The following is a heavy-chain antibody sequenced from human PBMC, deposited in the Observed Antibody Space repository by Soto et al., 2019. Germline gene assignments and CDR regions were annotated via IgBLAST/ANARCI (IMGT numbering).Heavy chain of an antibody. CDR2: IIPIFGTA. J-gene: IGHJ6*02. CDR1: GGTFSSYA. V-gene: IGHV1-69*01. Sequence: QVQLVQSGAEVKKPGSSVKVSCKASGGTFSSYAISWVRQAPGQGLEWMGGIIPIFGTANYAQKFQGRVTITADESTSTAYIELSSLRSEDTAVYYCARGQTDYDFWSGYYYYGMDVWGQGTTVTVSS. CDR3: ARGQTDYDFWSGYYYYGMDV. D-gene: IGHD3-3*01.